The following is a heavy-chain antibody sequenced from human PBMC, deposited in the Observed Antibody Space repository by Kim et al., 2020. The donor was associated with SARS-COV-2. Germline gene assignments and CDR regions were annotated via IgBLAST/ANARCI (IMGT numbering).Heavy chain of an antibody. J-gene: IGHJ2*01. Sequence: ADCVRGRFTISRDDAKNTLYVQMNTLRGEDTAVYYCARRNGGSPYWYFDLWGRGTLVTVSS. V-gene: IGHV3-74*01. D-gene: IGHD2-15*01. CDR3: ARRNGGSPYWYFDL.